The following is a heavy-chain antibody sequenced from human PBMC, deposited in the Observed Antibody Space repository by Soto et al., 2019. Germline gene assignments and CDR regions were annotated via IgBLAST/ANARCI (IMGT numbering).Heavy chain of an antibody. CDR1: GASISGSRFY. Sequence: QLQLLQSGPGLVKPSETLSLTCSVSGASISGSRFYWGWIRQPPGKALEWIGCISDSGRTYYNPSLESRVTISVDTSKNQVSLILSSVTAAATAVYYCARHERHYDVLTAYRPFYLDYWGQGSLVTVSS. CDR3: ARHERHYDVLTAYRPFYLDY. D-gene: IGHD3-9*01. J-gene: IGHJ4*02. CDR2: ISDSGRT. V-gene: IGHV4-39*01.